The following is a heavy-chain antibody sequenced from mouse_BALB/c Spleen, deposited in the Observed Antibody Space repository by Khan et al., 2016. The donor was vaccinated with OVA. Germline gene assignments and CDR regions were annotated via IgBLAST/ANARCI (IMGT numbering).Heavy chain of an antibody. J-gene: IGHJ3*01. V-gene: IGHV1-4*01. D-gene: IGHD2-14*01. CDR3: VRYGAYDRNDGWFAY. Sequence: VQLQQSGAELARPGASVKMSCKASGYTFTSYTIHWIKLRPGQGLEWIGYINPSNGYTNYNQKFKDKATLTADKSSTTAYMQLSCLTSDDSAVYNCVRYGAYDRNDGWFAYWGQGTLVTVSA. CDR1: GYTFTSYT. CDR2: INPSNGYT.